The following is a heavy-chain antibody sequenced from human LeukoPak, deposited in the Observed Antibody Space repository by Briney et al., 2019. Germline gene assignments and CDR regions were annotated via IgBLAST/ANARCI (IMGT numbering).Heavy chain of an antibody. CDR2: ISYDGSNK. V-gene: IGHV3-30*18. J-gene: IGHJ4*02. CDR3: AKTRYSGSYFGFDY. D-gene: IGHD1-26*01. Sequence: RGSLRLSCAASGFTFSSYGMHWVRQAPGKGLEWVAAISYDGSNKYYADSVKGRFTISRDNSKNTLYLQMNSLRAEDTAVYYCAKTRYSGSYFGFDYWGQGTLVTVSS. CDR1: GFTFSSYG.